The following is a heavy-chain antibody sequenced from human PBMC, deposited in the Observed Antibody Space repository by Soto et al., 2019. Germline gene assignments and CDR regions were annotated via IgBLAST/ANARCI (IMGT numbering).Heavy chain of an antibody. Sequence: QVQLVQSGAEVKKPGSSVKVSCKASGGTFSSYAISWVRQAPGQGLEWMGGISPIFGTTNYAQKFQGRVTITADESTSTAYMELSSLRSEDTAVYYCAREVDYCSGGSCYYYYGMDVWGQGTTVTVSS. J-gene: IGHJ6*02. D-gene: IGHD2-15*01. CDR3: AREVDYCSGGSCYYYYGMDV. V-gene: IGHV1-69*01. CDR2: ISPIFGTT. CDR1: GGTFSSYA.